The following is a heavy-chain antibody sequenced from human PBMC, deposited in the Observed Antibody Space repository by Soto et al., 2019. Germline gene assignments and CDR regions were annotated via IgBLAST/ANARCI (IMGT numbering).Heavy chain of an antibody. Sequence: GGALGGSCSASVVTFSFYAMCWDRQAPGKGLEWVSTIGVSGGGTSYADFARGRFTISRNNSRNPLYLQMNSLRAEDTAVYYCAKDAPGSGWLSDYWGRGTLVIVS. V-gene: IGHV3-23*01. CDR1: VVTFSFYA. CDR3: AKDAPGSGWLSDY. D-gene: IGHD3-22*01. J-gene: IGHJ4*02. CDR2: IGVSGGGT.